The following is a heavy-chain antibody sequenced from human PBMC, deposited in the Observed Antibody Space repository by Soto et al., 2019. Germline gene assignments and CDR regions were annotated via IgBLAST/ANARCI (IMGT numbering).Heavy chain of an antibody. CDR2: INAGNGNT. J-gene: IGHJ5*02. V-gene: IGHV1-3*01. CDR3: ARPTRYYYDSSGQSAWFDP. Sequence: ASVKVSCKASGYTFSNYGIHWVRQAPGQRLDWMGLINAGNGNTKYSQKFQGRVTLTRDTSASTAYMELSSLRSEDTAVYYCARPTRYYYDSSGQSAWFDPWGQGTLVTVSS. D-gene: IGHD3-22*01. CDR1: GYTFSNYG.